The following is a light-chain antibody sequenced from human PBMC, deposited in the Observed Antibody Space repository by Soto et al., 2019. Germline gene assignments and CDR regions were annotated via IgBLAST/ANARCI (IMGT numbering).Light chain of an antibody. CDR2: KAS. Sequence: DIPMTQSPSTLSASVGDRVTITCRASQSISSWLAWYQQKPGKAPKVLIYKASSLESGVPSRFSGSGSGTEFTLTISSLQTEDFATYYCQQYSGNSPWTFGQGTKVEIK. CDR1: QSISSW. J-gene: IGKJ1*01. V-gene: IGKV1-5*03. CDR3: QQYSGNSPWT.